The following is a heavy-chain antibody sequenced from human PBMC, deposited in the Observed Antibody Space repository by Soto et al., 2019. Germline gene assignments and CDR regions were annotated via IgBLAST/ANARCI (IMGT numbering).Heavy chain of an antibody. J-gene: IGHJ1*01. CDR2: IDGVGTGT. CDR1: GFTFTNYW. Sequence: GGSLRLSCAASGFTFTNYWRHWVRQVPGKGLVWVSRIDGVGTGTSYSDSVRGRFTISRDNAENTLYLQMNSLRAEDTAVYYCTTVLENWDQDTPVTVSS. CDR3: TTVLEN. V-gene: IGHV3-74*01.